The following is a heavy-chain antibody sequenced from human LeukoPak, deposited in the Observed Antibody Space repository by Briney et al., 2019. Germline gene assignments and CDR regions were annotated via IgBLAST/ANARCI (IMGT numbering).Heavy chain of an antibody. CDR2: IFYSGST. CDR1: SYSINSNYY. J-gene: IGHJ3*02. D-gene: IGHD3-10*01. CDR3: AKSNGYGLIDI. V-gene: IGHV4-38-2*01. Sequence: SETLSLICSVSSYSINSNYYWGWIRQPPGKGLEWIGNIFYSGSTYYGPSLKSRLTISLDTSRNQFSLKLNSVTAADTAVYYCAKSNGYGLIDIWGQGTMVTVSS.